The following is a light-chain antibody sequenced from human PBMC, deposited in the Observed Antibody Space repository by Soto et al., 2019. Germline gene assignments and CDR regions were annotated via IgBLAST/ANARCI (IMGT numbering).Light chain of an antibody. CDR3: QQYNSWPPWT. CDR1: QSVSSN. CDR2: GAS. Sequence: EIVMTQSPATLSVSPGERATLSCRASQSVSSNLAWYQQKPGQAPRLLIYGASTRATGIPARFSGRGSGTDFTLTISRLQYEDFAVYYCQQYNSWPPWTFGQGTKVEIK. J-gene: IGKJ1*01. V-gene: IGKV3-15*01.